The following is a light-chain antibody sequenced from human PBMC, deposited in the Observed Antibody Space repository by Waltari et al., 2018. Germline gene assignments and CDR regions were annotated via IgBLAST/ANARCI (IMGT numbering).Light chain of an antibody. Sequence: QSVLTQPPSVSGAPGQRVTISCTGSGSNIGAGYDVHWYHHLPRGAPKLLIYGSSSPPLGVPDRFFGSTSGNSASLAIIGLRAEDEGDYYCQSYDTSLSVVFGGGTKLTVL. CDR1: GSNIGAGYD. V-gene: IGLV1-40*01. CDR3: QSYDTSLSVV. J-gene: IGLJ3*02. CDR2: GSS.